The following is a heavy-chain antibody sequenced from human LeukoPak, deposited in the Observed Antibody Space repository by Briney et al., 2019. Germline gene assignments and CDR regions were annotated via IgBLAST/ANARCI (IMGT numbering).Heavy chain of an antibody. CDR3: ARDMEVLWFGESMDV. CDR2: ISSSSSTI. V-gene: IGHV3-48*01. D-gene: IGHD3-10*01. CDR1: GFTFSSYS. J-gene: IGHJ6*02. Sequence: GRSLRLSCAASGFTFSSYSMNWVRQAPGKGLEWVSYISSSSSTIYYADSVKGRFTISRDNAKNSLYLQMNSLRAEDTAVYYCARDMEVLWFGESMDVWGQGTTVTVS.